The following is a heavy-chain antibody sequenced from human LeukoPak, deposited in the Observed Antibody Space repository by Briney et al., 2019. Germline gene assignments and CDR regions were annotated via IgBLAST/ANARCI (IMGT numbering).Heavy chain of an antibody. V-gene: IGHV3-21*01. CDR2: ISSSSSYI. CDR3: ATRPPFDY. J-gene: IGHJ4*02. Sequence: AGGSLRLSCAASGFTFSDYAMNWVRQAPGKGLEWVSSISSSSSYIYYADSVKGRFTISRDNAKNSLYLQMNSLRAEDTAVYYCATRPPFDYWGQGTLVTVSS. CDR1: GFTFSDYA.